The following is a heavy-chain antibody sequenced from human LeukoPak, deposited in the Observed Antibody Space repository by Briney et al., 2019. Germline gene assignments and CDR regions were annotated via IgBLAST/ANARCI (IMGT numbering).Heavy chain of an antibody. J-gene: IGHJ4*02. CDR1: GFTFRSYE. CDR2: ISSSSSTI. CDR3: ARVYRRYFDY. D-gene: IGHD1-14*01. Sequence: GGSLRLSCEDSGFTFRSYEMNWVRQAPGKGLEWVSYISSSSSTIYYADSVKGRFTISRDNAKNSLYRQMNSLRAEDTAVYYCARVYRRYFDYWGQGTLVTVSS. V-gene: IGHV3-48*01.